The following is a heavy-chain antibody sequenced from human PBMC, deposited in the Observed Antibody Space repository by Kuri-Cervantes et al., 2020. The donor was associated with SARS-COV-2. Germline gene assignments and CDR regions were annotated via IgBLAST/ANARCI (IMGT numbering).Heavy chain of an antibody. V-gene: IGHV3-30*02. J-gene: IGHJ1*01. CDR3: ANNGPKGYCSSTSCYIGGFQH. CDR1: GFTSSNAW. D-gene: IGHD2-2*02. Sequence: GESLKISCAASGFTSSNAWMSWVRQAPGKGLEWVAFIRYDGSNKYYADSVKGRFTISRDNSKNTLYLQMNSLRAEDTAVYYCANNGPKGYCSSTSCYIGGFQHWGQGTLVTVSS. CDR2: IRYDGSNK.